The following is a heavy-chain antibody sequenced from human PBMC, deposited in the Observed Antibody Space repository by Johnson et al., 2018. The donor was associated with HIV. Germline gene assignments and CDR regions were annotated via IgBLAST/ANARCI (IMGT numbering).Heavy chain of an antibody. CDR2: VDYGGTT. CDR3: ARDGAGTGEGLDAFDI. J-gene: IGHJ3*02. V-gene: IGHV3-66*01. CDR1: GFTVSVNY. Sequence: DVQLVESGGGLIQPGGSLRLSCAASGFTVSVNYMSWVRQAPGKGLEWVSTVDYGGTTIYADSVKDRFSISRDNSKNTLYLQMNSLRAEDTAVYYCARDGAGTGEGLDAFDIWGQGTMVTVSS. D-gene: IGHD7-27*01.